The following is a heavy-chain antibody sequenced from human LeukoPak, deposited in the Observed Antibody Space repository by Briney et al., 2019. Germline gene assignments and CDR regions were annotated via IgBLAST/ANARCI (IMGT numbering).Heavy chain of an antibody. J-gene: IGHJ4*02. CDR1: GYSFTSYW. V-gene: IGHV5-51*01. Sequence: GESLKISCKGSGYSFTSYWIGWVRQMPGKGREWMGIIYPGDSDTRYSPSFQGQVTISADKSISTAYLQWSSLKASDTAMYYWARLPPVGYGDFFFDYWGQGTLVTVSS. CDR2: IYPGDSDT. CDR3: ARLPPVGYGDFFFDY. D-gene: IGHD4-17*01.